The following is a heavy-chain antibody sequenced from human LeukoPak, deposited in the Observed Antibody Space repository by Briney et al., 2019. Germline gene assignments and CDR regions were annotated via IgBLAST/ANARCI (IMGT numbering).Heavy chain of an antibody. D-gene: IGHD6-25*01. CDR2: INHSGGT. Sequence: SETLSLTCAVYGGSFSGYYWNWIRQPPGKGLEWIGEINHSGGTNYNPSLKSRVTISVDTSKKQFSLKLSSVTAADTAVYYCARGAASQYAFDIWGQGTMVTVSS. CDR1: GGSFSGYY. V-gene: IGHV4-34*01. CDR3: ARGAASQYAFDI. J-gene: IGHJ3*02.